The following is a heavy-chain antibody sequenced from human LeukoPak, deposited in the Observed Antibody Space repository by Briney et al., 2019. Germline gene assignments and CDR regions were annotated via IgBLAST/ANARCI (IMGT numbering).Heavy chain of an antibody. J-gene: IGHJ4*02. D-gene: IGHD2-2*01. CDR1: GFTFSSYA. CDR2: IWYDGSNK. Sequence: GGSLRLSCAASGFTFSSYAMHWVRQAPGKGLEWVAVIWYDGSNKYYADSVKGRFTISRDNSKNSLYLQMNSLRAEDTAVFYCARHPGPATAFYFDYWGQGTLVTVSS. V-gene: IGHV3-33*01. CDR3: ARHPGPATAFYFDY.